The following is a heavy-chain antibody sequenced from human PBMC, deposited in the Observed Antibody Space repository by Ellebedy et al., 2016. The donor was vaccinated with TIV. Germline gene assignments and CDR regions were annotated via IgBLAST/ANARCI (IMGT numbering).Heavy chain of an antibody. V-gene: IGHV1-69*04. CDR2: IIPILGIA. D-gene: IGHD1-26*01. CDR1: GGTFSSYA. CDR3: AREGVGATGNDAFDI. J-gene: IGHJ3*02. Sequence: AASVKVSCKASGGTFSSYAISWVRQAPGQGLEWMGRIIPILGIANYAQKFQGRVTITADKSTSTAYMELSSLRSEDTAVYYSAREGVGATGNDAFDIWGQGTMVTVSS.